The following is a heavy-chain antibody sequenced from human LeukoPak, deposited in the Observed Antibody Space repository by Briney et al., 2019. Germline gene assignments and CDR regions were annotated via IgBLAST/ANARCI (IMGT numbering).Heavy chain of an antibody. J-gene: IGHJ4*02. CDR2: INHSGST. V-gene: IGHV4-34*01. CDR3: ARGGDFWSGYYTGSDYFDY. CDR1: GGSFSGYY. D-gene: IGHD3-3*01. Sequence: PSETLSLTCAVYGGSFSGYYWNWIRQPPGEGLEWIGEINHSGSTNYNPSLKSRVTISVDTSKNQFSLKLSSVTAADTAVYYCARGGDFWSGYYTGSDYFDYWGQGTLVTVSS.